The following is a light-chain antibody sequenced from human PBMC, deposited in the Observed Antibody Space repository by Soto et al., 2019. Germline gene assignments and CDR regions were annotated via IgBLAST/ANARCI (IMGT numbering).Light chain of an antibody. CDR2: DVS. Sequence: QSALTQPASVSGSPGQSITISCTGTSSDVGGYNYVSWYQHHPGKAPKLMIYDVSNRPSGVSNRFSGSKSDNTASLTISGLQAEEEADYYCSSYTSTSTVVFGGGTQLTVL. CDR3: SSYTSTSTVV. CDR1: SSDVGGYNY. J-gene: IGLJ2*01. V-gene: IGLV2-14*03.